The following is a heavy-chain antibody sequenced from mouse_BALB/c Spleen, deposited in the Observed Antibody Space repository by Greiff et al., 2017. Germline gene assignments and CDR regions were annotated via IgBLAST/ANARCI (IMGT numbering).Heavy chain of an antibody. CDR2: ISSGSSTI. J-gene: IGHJ2*01. D-gene: IGHD2-1*01. V-gene: IGHV5-17*02. Sequence: EVQRVESGGGLVQPGGSRKLSCAASGFTFSSFGMHWVRQAPEKGLEWVAYISSGSSTIYYADTVKGRFTISRDNPKNTLFLQMTSLRSEDTAMYYCARGGHYGNYFDYWGQGTTLTVSS. CDR1: GFTFSSFG. CDR3: ARGGHYGNYFDY.